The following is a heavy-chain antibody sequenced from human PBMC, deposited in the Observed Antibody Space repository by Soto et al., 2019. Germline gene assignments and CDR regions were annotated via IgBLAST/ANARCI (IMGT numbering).Heavy chain of an antibody. D-gene: IGHD3-10*01. J-gene: IGHJ5*02. CDR3: AKDAALLWFGELYPQVWFDP. V-gene: IGHV3-23*01. Sequence: PGGSLRLSCAASGFTFSSYAMSWVRQAPGKGLEWVSAISGSGGSTYYADSVKGRFTISRDNSKNTLYLQMNSLRAEDTAVYYCAKDAALLWFGELYPQVWFDPWGQGTLVTVSS. CDR2: ISGSGGST. CDR1: GFTFSSYA.